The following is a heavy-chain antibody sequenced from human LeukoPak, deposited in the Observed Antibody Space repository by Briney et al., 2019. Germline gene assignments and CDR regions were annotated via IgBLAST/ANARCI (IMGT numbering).Heavy chain of an antibody. J-gene: IGHJ4*02. D-gene: IGHD6-19*01. V-gene: IGHV3-30*02. CDR2: IRDDGSNT. CDR1: GFTVSSYG. CDR3: APGSGWYFDY. Sequence: TGGSLRLSCAVSGFTVSSYGMHWVRQAPGKGLEWVAFIRDDGSNTYNADSVKGRFTISRDNSKNTLYLQMNSLRAEDTAVYYCAPGSGWYFDYWGQGTLVTVSS.